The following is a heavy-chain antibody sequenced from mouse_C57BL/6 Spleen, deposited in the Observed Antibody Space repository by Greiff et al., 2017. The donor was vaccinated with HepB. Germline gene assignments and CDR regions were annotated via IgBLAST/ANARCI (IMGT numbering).Heavy chain of an antibody. CDR1: GYTFTDYN. J-gene: IGHJ1*03. CDR3: ARDYGNYNWYFDV. CDR2: INPNNGGT. V-gene: IGHV1-22*01. D-gene: IGHD2-1*01. Sequence: DVKLQESGPELVKPGASVKMSCKASGYTFTDYNMHWVKQSHGKSLEWIGYINPNNGGTSYNQKFKGKATLTVNKSSSTAYMELRSLTSEDSAVYYCARDYGNYNWYFDVWGTGTTVTVSS.